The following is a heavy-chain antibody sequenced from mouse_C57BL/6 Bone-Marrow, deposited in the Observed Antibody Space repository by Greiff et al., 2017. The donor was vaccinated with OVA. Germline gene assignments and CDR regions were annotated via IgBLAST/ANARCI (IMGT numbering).Heavy chain of an antibody. J-gene: IGHJ3*01. CDR1: GYTFTDYY. CDR3: ASPSYGSSSWFAH. D-gene: IGHD1-1*01. Sequence: EVQLQQSGSELVKPGASVKISCKASGYTFTDYYMNWVKQSHGKSLEWIGDINPNNGGTSYNQKFKGKATLTVDKSSSTAYMELRSLTSEDSAVYYCASPSYGSSSWFAHWGQGTLVTVSA. V-gene: IGHV1-26*01. CDR2: INPNNGGT.